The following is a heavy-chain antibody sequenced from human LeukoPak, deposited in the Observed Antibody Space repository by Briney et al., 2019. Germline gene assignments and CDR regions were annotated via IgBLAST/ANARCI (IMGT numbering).Heavy chain of an antibody. CDR2: MNPNSGNT. CDR1: GYTFTSYD. Sequence: ASVKVSCKASGYTFTSYDINWVRQATGQGLEWMGWMNPNSGNTGYAQKFQGRVTMTRNTSISTAYMELNSLRAEDTAVYYCAREIRDRERVVGATPPAFDIWGQGTMVTVSS. J-gene: IGHJ3*02. V-gene: IGHV1-8*01. D-gene: IGHD1-26*01. CDR3: AREIRDRERVVGATPPAFDI.